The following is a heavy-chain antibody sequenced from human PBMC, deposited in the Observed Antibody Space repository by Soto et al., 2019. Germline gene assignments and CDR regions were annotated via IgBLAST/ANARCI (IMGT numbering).Heavy chain of an antibody. Sequence: GASVKVSCKASGGTFSSYAISWARQAPGQGLEWMGGIIPIFGTANYAQKFQGRVTITADESTSTAYMELSSLRSEDTAVYYCARASVRLYRERDRHKNWFDPWGQGTLVTVSS. CDR3: ARASVRLYRERDRHKNWFDP. D-gene: IGHD2-8*01. V-gene: IGHV1-69*13. CDR1: GGTFSSYA. CDR2: IIPIFGTA. J-gene: IGHJ5*02.